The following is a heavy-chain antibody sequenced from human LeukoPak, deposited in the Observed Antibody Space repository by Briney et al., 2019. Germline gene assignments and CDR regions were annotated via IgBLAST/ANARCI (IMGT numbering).Heavy chain of an antibody. CDR2: IRSGGST. CDR1: GFTVSSSY. Sequence: GGSLRLSCAASGFTVSSSYMTWVRQAPGKGLEWVSVIRSGGSTVYADSVKGRFTISRDNSKNTLYLQLNSLSAEDTAVYYCAREGSGRTAYNDGLDVWGQGTTVTVSS. CDR3: AREGSGRTAYNDGLDV. J-gene: IGHJ3*01. D-gene: IGHD3-10*01. V-gene: IGHV3-53*01.